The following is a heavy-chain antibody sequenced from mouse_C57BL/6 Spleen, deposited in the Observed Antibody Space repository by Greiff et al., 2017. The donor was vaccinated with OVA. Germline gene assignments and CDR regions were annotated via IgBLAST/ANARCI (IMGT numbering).Heavy chain of an antibody. Sequence: DVKLVESEGGLVQPGSSMKLSCTASGFTFSDYYMAWVRQVPEKGLEWVANINYDGSSTYYLDSLKSRFIISRDNAKNILYLQMSSLKSEDTATYYCAREGNYYGSPYWYFDVWGTGTTVTVSS. D-gene: IGHD1-1*01. V-gene: IGHV5-16*01. CDR2: INYDGSST. CDR3: AREGNYYGSPYWYFDV. CDR1: GFTFSDYY. J-gene: IGHJ1*03.